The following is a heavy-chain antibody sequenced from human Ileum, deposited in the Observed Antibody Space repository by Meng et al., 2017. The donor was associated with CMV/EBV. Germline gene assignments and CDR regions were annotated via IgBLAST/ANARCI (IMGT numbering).Heavy chain of an antibody. Sequence: KAVGFPISAYYIHWVRQAPGQGLEWVGLINPSGDRTWYTQKFQGRVTMTRDTSTSAAYMELSSLRSDDTAVYYCARDNSYSNSWWFDPWGQGTLVTVSS. CDR3: ARDNSYSNSWWFDP. CDR2: INPSGDRT. CDR1: GFPISAYY. J-gene: IGHJ5*02. V-gene: IGHV1-46*01. D-gene: IGHD6-13*01.